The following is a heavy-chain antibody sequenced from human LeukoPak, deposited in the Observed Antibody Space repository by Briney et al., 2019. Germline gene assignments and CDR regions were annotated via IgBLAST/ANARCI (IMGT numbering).Heavy chain of an antibody. V-gene: IGHV3-30*03. CDR3: ARDPGGYSSGWSYFDY. D-gene: IGHD6-19*01. CDR2: ISYDGSNK. J-gene: IGHJ4*02. CDR1: GFTFSSYG. Sequence: GRSLRLSCAASGFTFSSYGMHWVRQAPGKGLEWVAVISYDGSNKYYADSVKGRFTISRDNSKNTLYLQMNSLRAEDTAVYYCARDPGGYSSGWSYFDYWGQGTLVTVSS.